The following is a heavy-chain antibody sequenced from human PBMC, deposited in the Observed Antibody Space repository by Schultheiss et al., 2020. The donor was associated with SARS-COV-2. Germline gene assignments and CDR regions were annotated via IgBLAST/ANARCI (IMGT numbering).Heavy chain of an antibody. J-gene: IGHJ6*02. D-gene: IGHD3-3*01. CDR2: IYYSGST. CDR3: ARSGYYEGYYYYGMDV. CDR1: GGSFSGYY. V-gene: IGHV4-59*01. Sequence: SETLSLTCAVYGGSFSGYYWSWIRQHPGKGLEWIGYIYYSGSTNYNPSLKSRVTISVDTSKNQFSLKLSSVTAADTAVYYCARSGYYEGYYYYGMDVWGQGTTVTVSS.